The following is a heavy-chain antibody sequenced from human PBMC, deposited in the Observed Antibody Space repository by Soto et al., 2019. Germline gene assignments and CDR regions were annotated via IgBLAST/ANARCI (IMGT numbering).Heavy chain of an antibody. Sequence: EVQLLESGGGLVQPGRSLRLSCAASGLTFSNYGMKWVRQAPGKGLEWVSGIDGTGDSTYYADSVKGRFTISRDNSKNTLYLQMNSLRAEDTAIYYCAGGLEYWGQGTMVTVSS. V-gene: IGHV3-23*01. CDR2: IDGTGDST. D-gene: IGHD1-1*01. CDR1: GLTFSNYG. J-gene: IGHJ4*02. CDR3: AGGLEY.